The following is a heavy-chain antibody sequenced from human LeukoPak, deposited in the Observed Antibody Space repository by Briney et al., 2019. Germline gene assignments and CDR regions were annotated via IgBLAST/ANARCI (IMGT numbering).Heavy chain of an antibody. J-gene: IGHJ4*02. D-gene: IGHD3-22*01. CDR2: VYSGGST. CDR1: GFTVSSNY. V-gene: IGHV3-53*01. CDR3: ARHYYDSSGSGHNYESSGSLYYFDY. Sequence: PGGSLRLSCAASGFTVSSNYMSWVRQAPGKGLEWVSVVYSGGSTYYADSVKGRFTISRDNSKNTLYLQMNSRRAEDTAVYYCARHYYDSSGSGHNYESSGSLYYFDYWGQGTLVTVSS.